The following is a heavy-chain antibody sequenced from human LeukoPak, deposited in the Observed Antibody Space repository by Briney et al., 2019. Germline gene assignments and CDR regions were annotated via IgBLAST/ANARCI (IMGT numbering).Heavy chain of an antibody. J-gene: IGHJ4*02. CDR3: ARYCSGGDCYSKALDH. D-gene: IGHD2-15*01. CDR1: GGSINNYW. CDR2: IYYSGST. Sequence: SETLSLTCSVSGGSINNYWWNWIRQPPGKGLEWVGYIYYSGSTSYNPSLKSRLTISVDMSLNQFSLKLNSVTAADTAVYYCARYCSGGDCYSKALDHWGQGILVTVSS. V-gene: IGHV4-59*01.